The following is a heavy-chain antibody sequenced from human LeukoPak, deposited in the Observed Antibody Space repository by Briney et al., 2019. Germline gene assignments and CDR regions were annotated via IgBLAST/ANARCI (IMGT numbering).Heavy chain of an antibody. CDR2: ISAYNGNT. CDR1: GYTFTNYG. CDR3: ARVCHWDIDNTRGDPVDY. V-gene: IGHV1-18*01. D-gene: IGHD2-15*01. Sequence: ASVKVSCKSSGYTFTNYGITWVRQAPGQGLEWMGWISAYNGNTNYAQKFQGRVTMTTDTSTSTAYMEVRSLRSDDTAMYYCARVCHWDIDNTRGDPVDYWGQGTPVTVSS. J-gene: IGHJ4*02.